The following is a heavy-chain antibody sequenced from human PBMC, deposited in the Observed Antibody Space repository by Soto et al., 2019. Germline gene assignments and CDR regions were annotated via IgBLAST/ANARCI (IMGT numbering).Heavy chain of an antibody. Sequence: SETLSLTCTVSGGSISSSSYYWGWIRQPPGKGLEWIGSIYYSGSTYYNPSLKSRVTISVDTSKNQFSLKLSSVTAADTAVYYCAGGGYSYGYYYGMDVWGQGTTVTVS. CDR1: GGSISSSSYY. CDR3: AGGGYSYGYYYGMDV. V-gene: IGHV4-39*01. D-gene: IGHD5-18*01. J-gene: IGHJ6*02. CDR2: IYYSGST.